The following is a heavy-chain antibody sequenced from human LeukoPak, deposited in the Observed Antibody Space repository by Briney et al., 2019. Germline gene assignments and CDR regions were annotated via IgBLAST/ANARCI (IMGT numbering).Heavy chain of an antibody. CDR1: GGSISSYY. J-gene: IGHJ4*02. CDR3: ARSRKYYFDC. D-gene: IGHD1-14*01. V-gene: IGHV4-59*01. CDR2: IYYSGST. Sequence: TSETLSLTCTVSGGSISSYYWSWIRQPPGKGLGWSGYIYYSGSTNYNPSLKSRVTISVDTSKNQFSLKLSSVTAADTAVYYCARSRKYYFDCWGQGTLVTVSS.